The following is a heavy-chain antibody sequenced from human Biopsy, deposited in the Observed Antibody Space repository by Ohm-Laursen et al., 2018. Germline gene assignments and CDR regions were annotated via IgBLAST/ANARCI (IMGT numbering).Heavy chain of an antibody. CDR3: ARDETGSSVFGPYYYGMDV. CDR2: INPTGGTT. CDR1: GYSFTKYY. J-gene: IGHJ6*02. Sequence: SVKVSCKASGYSFTKYYINWVRQAPGQGLEWMGIINPTGGTTSYAEKFQGRVTLTRDTSTGTVYLELNSPIYEDTALYYCARDETGSSVFGPYYYGMDVWGQGTTVTVSS. V-gene: IGHV1-46*01. D-gene: IGHD3-9*01.